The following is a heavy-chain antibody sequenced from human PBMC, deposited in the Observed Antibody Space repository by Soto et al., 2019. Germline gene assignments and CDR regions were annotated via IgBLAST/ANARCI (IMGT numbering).Heavy chain of an antibody. CDR2: ISSSSSYT. CDR3: ASFIHPAGTAY. D-gene: IGHD6-13*01. Sequence: GGSLRLSCAASGFTFSDYYMSWIRQAPGKGLEWVSYISSSSSYTNYADSVKGRFAISRDNAKNSLYLQMNSLRAEDTAVYYCASFIHPAGTAYWGQGTSDPVSS. V-gene: IGHV3-11*06. J-gene: IGHJ4*02. CDR1: GFTFSDYY.